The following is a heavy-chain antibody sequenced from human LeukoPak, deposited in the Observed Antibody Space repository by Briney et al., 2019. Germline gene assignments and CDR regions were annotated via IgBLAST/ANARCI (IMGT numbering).Heavy chain of an antibody. CDR1: GFTFSSYE. CDR3: AKAPVTTCSGAYCYPFDY. CDR2: ISVSGNT. D-gene: IGHD2-21*01. J-gene: IGHJ4*02. V-gene: IGHV3-23*01. Sequence: GGSLRLSCAASGFTFSSYEMNWVRQAPGKGLEWVSAISVSGNTYHADSVKGRFTISRDSSKNTLYLQRNRLRAEDAAVYYCAKAPVTTCSGAYCYPFDYWGQGTLVTVSS.